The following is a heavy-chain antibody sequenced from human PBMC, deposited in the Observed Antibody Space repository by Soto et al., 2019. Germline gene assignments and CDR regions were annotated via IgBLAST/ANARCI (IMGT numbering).Heavy chain of an antibody. CDR1: GFTFSSYS. D-gene: IGHD4-17*01. J-gene: IGHJ4*02. CDR3: ARDGPPLPRWVYNDYGGYTKWGNDY. V-gene: IGHV3-48*02. CDR2: ISSSSSTI. Sequence: GGSLRLSCAASGFTFSSYSMNWVRQAPGKGLEWVSYISSSSSTIYYADSVKGRFTISRDNAKNSTYLQMNSLRDEDTAVSYCARDGPPLPRWVYNDYGGYTKWGNDYWGQGTLVTVSS.